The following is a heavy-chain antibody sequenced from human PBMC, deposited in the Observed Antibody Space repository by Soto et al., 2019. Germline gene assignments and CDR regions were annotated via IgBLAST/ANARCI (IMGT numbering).Heavy chain of an antibody. Sequence: QVQLQESGPGLVKPSQTLSLTCTVSGGSITSSGYYWSWIRQHPGEGLEWIGFTSNSGSTSYNPSLKSRITISVATSSTQSSMNLKSVTAAETAVYYCARGGGSTKVDYWGQGTLVTVSP. CDR1: GGSITSSGYY. V-gene: IGHV4-31*03. D-gene: IGHD2-2*01. J-gene: IGHJ4*02. CDR3: ARGGGSTKVDY. CDR2: TSNSGST.